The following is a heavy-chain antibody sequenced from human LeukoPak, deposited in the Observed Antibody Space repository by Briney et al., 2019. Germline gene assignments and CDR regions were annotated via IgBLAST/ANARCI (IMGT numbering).Heavy chain of an antibody. Sequence: GGSLRLSCAASGFTFSSYAMHWVRQAPGKGLGWVAVISYDGSNKYYADSVKGRFTISRDNSKNTLYLQMSSLRAEDTAVYYCARGAKQQLATFDYWGQGTLVTVSS. J-gene: IGHJ4*02. CDR2: ISYDGSNK. CDR3: ARGAKQQLATFDY. CDR1: GFTFSSYA. D-gene: IGHD6-13*01. V-gene: IGHV3-30-3*01.